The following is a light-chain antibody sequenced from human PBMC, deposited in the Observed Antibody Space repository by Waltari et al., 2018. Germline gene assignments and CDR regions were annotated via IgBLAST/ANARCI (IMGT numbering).Light chain of an antibody. CDR2: SNN. CDR3: ATWDDSLRMV. Sequence: WYQQPPGTAPKLLIYSNNQRPSGFPDRFSGSKSGTSASLAINGLRSEDEADYYCATWDDSLRMVFGGGTELTVL. J-gene: IGLJ3*02. V-gene: IGLV1-47*01.